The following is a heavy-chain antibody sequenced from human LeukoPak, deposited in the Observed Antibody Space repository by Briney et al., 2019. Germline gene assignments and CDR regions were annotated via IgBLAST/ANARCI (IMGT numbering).Heavy chain of an antibody. CDR2: ISNNGGYT. J-gene: IGHJ4*02. CDR3: AKQLGYCSDGSCYFPY. Sequence: GGSLRLSCAASGFTFSSYAMSWVRQAPGKGLEWVSAISNNGGYTYYADPVQGRFTISRDNSKSTLCLQMNSLRAEDTAVYYCAKQLGYCSDGSCYFPYWGQGTLVTVSS. V-gene: IGHV3-23*01. CDR1: GFTFSSYA. D-gene: IGHD2-15*01.